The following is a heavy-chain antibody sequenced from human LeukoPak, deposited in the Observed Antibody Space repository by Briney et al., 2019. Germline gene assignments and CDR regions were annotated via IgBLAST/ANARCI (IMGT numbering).Heavy chain of an antibody. CDR3: ARAQWFDP. CDR1: GFTFSSYN. CDR2: IGSGGTTT. J-gene: IGHJ5*02. V-gene: IGHV3-48*03. Sequence: GGSLRLSCAASGFTFSSYNMNWVRQVPGKGLEWVSYIGSGGTTTYYADSVKGRFTISRDNAKNSLYLQMNSLRAEDTAVYYCARAQWFDPWGQGTLVTVSS.